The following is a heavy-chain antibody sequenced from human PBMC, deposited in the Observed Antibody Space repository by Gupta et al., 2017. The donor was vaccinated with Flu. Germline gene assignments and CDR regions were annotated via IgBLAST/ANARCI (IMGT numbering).Heavy chain of an antibody. D-gene: IGHD2-2*01. CDR1: A. CDR2: IDWNSGSI. CDR3: AKDRSASWEIFDY. J-gene: IGHJ4*02. Sequence: AMHWVRQVPGKGLECGSGIDWNSGSIGYADSVKGRFTISRDNAKNSLYLQMNSLRADDTALYYCAKDRSASWEIFDYWGQGTLVTVSS. V-gene: IGHV3-9*01.